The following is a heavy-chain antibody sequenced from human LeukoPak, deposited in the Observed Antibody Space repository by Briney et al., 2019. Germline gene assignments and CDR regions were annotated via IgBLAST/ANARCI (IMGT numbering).Heavy chain of an antibody. CDR2: ISAYNGNT. CDR1: GYTFTISG. J-gene: IGHJ6*02. Sequence: ASLKVSSMAPGYTFTISGIRWRRQAPGQGLEWMGWISAYNGNTNYAQKLQGRVTITTDTSTSTAYMELRSLRSDDTAVYYCARDLGLAAAAGSARDVWGQGTTVTVSS. V-gene: IGHV1-18*01. CDR3: ARDLGLAAAAGSARDV. D-gene: IGHD6-13*01.